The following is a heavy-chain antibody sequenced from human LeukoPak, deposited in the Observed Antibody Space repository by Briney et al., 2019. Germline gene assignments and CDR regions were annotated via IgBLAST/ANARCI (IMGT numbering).Heavy chain of an antibody. CDR2: IYSGGST. CDR1: GFTVSSNY. V-gene: IGHV3-66*01. D-gene: IGHD4-17*01. J-gene: IGHJ4*02. CDR3: ARISDMVTTPFDY. Sequence: PGGSLRLSCAASGFTVSSNYMSWVRQAPGKGLEWVSVIYSGGSTYYADSVKGRFTISRDNSKNTLYLQMNSLRAEDTAVYYCARISDMVTTPFDYWGQGTLVTVSS.